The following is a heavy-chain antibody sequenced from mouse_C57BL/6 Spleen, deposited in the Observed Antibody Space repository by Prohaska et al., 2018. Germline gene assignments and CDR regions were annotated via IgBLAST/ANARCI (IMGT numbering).Heavy chain of an antibody. CDR3: ARRERDWYAY. V-gene: IGHV1-26*01. CDR1: GYTFTDYY. CDR2: INPNNGGT. J-gene: IGHJ3*01. Sequence: EVQLQQSAPELVKPGASVKISCKASGYTFTDYYMNWVKQSHGKSLEWIGDINPNNGGTSYNQKFKGKATLTGDKSSSTAYMELRSLTSEDSAVYYCARRERDWYAYWGQGTLVTVSA.